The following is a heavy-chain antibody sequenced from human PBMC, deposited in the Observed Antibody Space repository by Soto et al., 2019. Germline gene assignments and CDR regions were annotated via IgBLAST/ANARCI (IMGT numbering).Heavy chain of an antibody. CDR2: ISPCGTT. J-gene: IGHJ6*01. D-gene: IGHD4-17*01. Sequence: ASETLSLTCLVSGFPISITYSWGWIRQPPGKGLEWIGSISPCGTTSYSPSLTRRVSISVDTSKNLVSLKLTSVSAADTAVYFCARVTMVIRDADHFGVDVWGHGTTVTVS. CDR1: GFPISITYS. V-gene: IGHV4-38-2*02. CDR3: ARVTMVIRDADHFGVDV.